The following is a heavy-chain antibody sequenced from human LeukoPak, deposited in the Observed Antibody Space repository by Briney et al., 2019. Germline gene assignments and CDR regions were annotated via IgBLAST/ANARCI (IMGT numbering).Heavy chain of an antibody. D-gene: IGHD5-12*01. Sequence: SETLSLTCTVSGGSISSYYWSWIRQPPGKGLEWIGYIYYSGSTNYDPSLKSRVTISVDTAKNQFSLKLSSVTAADTAVYYCARVSGYDWESFYDYWGQGTLVTVSS. V-gene: IGHV4-59*01. CDR3: ARVSGYDWESFYDY. CDR2: IYYSGST. CDR1: GGSISSYY. J-gene: IGHJ4*02.